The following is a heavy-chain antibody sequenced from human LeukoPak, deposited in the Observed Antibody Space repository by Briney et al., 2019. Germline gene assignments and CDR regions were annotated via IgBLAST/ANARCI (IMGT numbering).Heavy chain of an antibody. J-gene: IGHJ4*02. CDR3: ARGMDHYYGSGSPPGY. D-gene: IGHD3-10*01. CDR1: GFTFSGDY. Sequence: GGSLRLSCAASGFTFSGDYMSWIRQAPGKGLEWVSYISSSGSTIYYADSVKGRFTISRDNAKNSLYLQMNSLRAEDTAVYYCARGMDHYYGSGSPPGYWGQGTLVTVSS. CDR2: ISSSGSTI. V-gene: IGHV3-11*01.